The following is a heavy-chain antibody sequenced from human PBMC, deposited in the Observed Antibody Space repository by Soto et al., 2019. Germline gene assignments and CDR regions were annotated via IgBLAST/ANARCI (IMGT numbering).Heavy chain of an antibody. V-gene: IGHV1-69*13. CDR1: GGTFSSYA. CDR3: ASSVAKYYYYGMDV. D-gene: IGHD5-12*01. Sequence: ASVKVCCKASGGTFSSYAISWVRQAPGQGLEWMGGIIPIFGTANYAQKFQGRVTITADESTSTAYMELSSLRSEDTAVYYCASSVAKYYYYGMDVWGQGTTVTVSS. CDR2: IIPIFGTA. J-gene: IGHJ6*02.